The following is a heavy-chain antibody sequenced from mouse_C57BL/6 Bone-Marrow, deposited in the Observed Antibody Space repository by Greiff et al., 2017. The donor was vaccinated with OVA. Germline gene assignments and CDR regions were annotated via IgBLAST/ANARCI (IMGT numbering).Heavy chain of an antibody. CDR1: GYTFTSYW. Sequence: QVQLQQPGAELVKPGASVKMSCKASGYTFTSYWINWVKQRPGQGLEWIGDIYPGSGSTNYNEKFKSKATLTVDTSYSTAYRQLSSLTSEYSSVYCKARSYGSSRGYFDVWGTGTTVTVPS. CDR3: ARSYGSSRGYFDV. V-gene: IGHV1-55*01. D-gene: IGHD1-1*01. J-gene: IGHJ1*03. CDR2: IYPGSGST.